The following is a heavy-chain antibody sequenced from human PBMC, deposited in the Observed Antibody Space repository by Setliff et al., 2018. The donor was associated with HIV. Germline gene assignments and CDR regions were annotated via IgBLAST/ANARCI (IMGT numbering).Heavy chain of an antibody. CDR3: ARVHFLTGSNRFDP. Sequence: NPSETLSLTCTVSGGSISSNNYYWGWIRQPPGKGLEWIGNVYYFGSTYYNPSLKSRVTISIDTSKNQFSLKLRSVTAADTAIYYCARVHFLTGSNRFDPWGQGTLVTVSS. CDR1: GGSISSNNYY. V-gene: IGHV4-39*01. J-gene: IGHJ5*02. D-gene: IGHD3-9*01. CDR2: VYYFGST.